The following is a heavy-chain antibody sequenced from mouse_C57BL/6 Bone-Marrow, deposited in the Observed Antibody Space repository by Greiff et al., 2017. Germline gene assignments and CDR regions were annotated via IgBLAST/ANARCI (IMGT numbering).Heavy chain of an antibody. D-gene: IGHD2-13*01. Sequence: EVKLQESGGGLVKPGGSLKLSCAASGFTFSDSGMHWVRQAPEKGLEWVAYISSGSSTIYYADTVKGRYTISRDNAKNTLFLQMTSLRSEDTAMDYCARRWTTGYWFAYWGQGTLVTVSA. CDR2: ISSGSSTI. V-gene: IGHV5-17*01. CDR3: ARRWTTGYWFAY. J-gene: IGHJ3*01. CDR1: GFTFSDSG.